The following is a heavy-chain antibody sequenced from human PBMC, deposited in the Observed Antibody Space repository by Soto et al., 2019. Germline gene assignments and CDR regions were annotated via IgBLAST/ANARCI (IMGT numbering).Heavy chain of an antibody. J-gene: IGHJ6*02. CDR2: IYYSGST. CDR1: GGSISSYY. CDR3: ARLRDYDYVWGSYRKAYYYYGMDV. V-gene: IGHV4-59*01. Sequence: SETLSLTCTVSGGSISSYYWSWIRQPPGKGLEWIGYIYYSGSTNYNPSLKSRVTISVDTSKNQFSLKLSSVTAADTAVYYCARLRDYDYVWGSYRKAYYYYGMDVWGQGTTVTISS. D-gene: IGHD3-16*02.